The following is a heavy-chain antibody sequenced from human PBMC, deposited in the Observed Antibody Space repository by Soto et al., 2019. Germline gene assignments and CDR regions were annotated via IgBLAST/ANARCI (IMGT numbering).Heavy chain of an antibody. D-gene: IGHD5-18*01. Sequence: QLQLQESGPGLVKPSETLSLTCTVSGGSISSSSSYWGWIRQPPGKGLEWIGRLFYSGSTYYNPSLKSRVTISVNTSTYPFLLRPHDAMTFDLTHNKSSIQNPVRKKQCQVGNYDYWCQAPLVT. CDR3: SIQNPVRKKQCQVGNYDY. CDR2: LFYSGST. J-gene: IGHJ4*02. V-gene: IGHV4-39*01. CDR1: GGSISSSSSY.